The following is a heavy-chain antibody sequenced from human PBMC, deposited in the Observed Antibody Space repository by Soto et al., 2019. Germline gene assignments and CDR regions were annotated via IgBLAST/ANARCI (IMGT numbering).Heavy chain of an antibody. J-gene: IGHJ3*02. D-gene: IGHD2-21*01. V-gene: IGHV3-66*01. CDR1: GFTVSSNY. CDR2: LYSGAGT. Sequence: VQLVESGGGLVQPGGSLRLSCAASGFTVSSNYMNWVRQAPGKGLEWLSVLYSGAGTYYADSVEDRFTISRDNSKNRLLRQLNSLRAEDTAIYYCARECGGDCSSAPEIWGQGTMVTVS. CDR3: ARECGGDCSSAPEI.